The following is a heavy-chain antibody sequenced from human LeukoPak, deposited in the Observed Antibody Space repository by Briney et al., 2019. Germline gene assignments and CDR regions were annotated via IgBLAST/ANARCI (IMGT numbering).Heavy chain of an antibody. V-gene: IGHV1-2*02. Sequence: ASVKVSCKASGYTITGYYVHWVRQAPGQGLEWMGWINPKSGGTDCAQKFQGRVTTTRDTSISTAYMELTRLTADDTAVYYCASTACSGNCYFDYWGQGTLVTVSS. J-gene: IGHJ4*02. CDR2: INPKSGGT. CDR3: ASTACSGNCYFDY. CDR1: GYTITGYY. D-gene: IGHD2-15*01.